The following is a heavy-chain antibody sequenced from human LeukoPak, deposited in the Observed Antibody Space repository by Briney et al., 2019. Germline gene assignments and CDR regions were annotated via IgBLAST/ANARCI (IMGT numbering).Heavy chain of an antibody. CDR2: MNPNSGNT. V-gene: IGHV1-8*01. Sequence: ASVKVSCKASGYTFTSYDINWVRQATGQGLEWMGWMNPNSGNTGYAQKFQGRVTMTRNTSISTAYMELSSLRSEDTAVYYCARAEGDYYYYYMDVWGQGTLVTVSS. CDR1: GYTFTSYD. CDR3: ARAEGDYYYYYMDV. J-gene: IGHJ6*03. D-gene: IGHD1-26*01.